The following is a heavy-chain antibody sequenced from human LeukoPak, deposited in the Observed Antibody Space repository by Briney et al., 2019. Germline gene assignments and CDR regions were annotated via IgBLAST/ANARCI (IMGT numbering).Heavy chain of an antibody. CDR3: ARLDVGYCSGGSCFDY. Sequence: PSETLSLTCTVSGGSISSYYWSCIRQPPGKGLEWIGYIYYSGSTNYNPSLKSRVTISVDTSKNQFSLKLSSVTAADTAVYYCARLDVGYCSGGSCFDYWGQGTLVTVSS. CDR2: IYYSGST. J-gene: IGHJ4*02. V-gene: IGHV4-59*08. D-gene: IGHD2-15*01. CDR1: GGSISSYY.